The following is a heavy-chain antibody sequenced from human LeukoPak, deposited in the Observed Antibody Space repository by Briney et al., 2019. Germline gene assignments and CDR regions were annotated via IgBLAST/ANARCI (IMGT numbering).Heavy chain of an antibody. V-gene: IGHV1-2*02. D-gene: IGHD6-19*01. CDR3: ASRVFEGSGSSDFDY. CDR1: GYTFTGYF. J-gene: IGHJ4*02. CDR2: INPKSGVT. Sequence: ASVKVSCKASGYTFTGYFMHWVRQAPGQGLEWMGCINPKSGVTKYAQKFQGRVTMTRDTSISTAYMELSRLRSDDTAVYYCASRVFEGSGSSDFDYWGQGTLVTVSS.